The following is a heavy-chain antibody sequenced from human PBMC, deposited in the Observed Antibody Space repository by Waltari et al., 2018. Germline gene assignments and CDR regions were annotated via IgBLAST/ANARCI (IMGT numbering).Heavy chain of an antibody. CDR3: ARGRGYDFWSGYYTPMYYFDY. Sequence: QVQLQQWGAGLLKPSETLSLTCAVYGGSFSGYYWSWIRQPPGKGLEWIGEINHSGSTNNTPSLKDGVPISVDTSRNQFSRKLSSVTAADTAVYYCARGRGYDFWSGYYTPMYYFDYWGQGTLVTVSS. J-gene: IGHJ4*02. V-gene: IGHV4-34*01. CDR1: GGSFSGYY. D-gene: IGHD3-3*01. CDR2: INHSGST.